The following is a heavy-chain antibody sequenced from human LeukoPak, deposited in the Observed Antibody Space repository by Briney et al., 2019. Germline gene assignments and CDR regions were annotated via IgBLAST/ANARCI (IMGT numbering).Heavy chain of an antibody. V-gene: IGHV4-59*01. Sequence: PSETLSPTCNVSGGSISNYYWSWIRQPPGKGLEWIGYIYYSGSTNYNPSLKSRVTISVDTSKNQFSLKLSSVTAADTAVYYCARSYPDYYDSSGYYSNWFDPWGQGTLDTVSS. CDR1: GGSISNYY. D-gene: IGHD3-22*01. J-gene: IGHJ5*02. CDR3: ARSYPDYYDSSGYYSNWFDP. CDR2: IYYSGST.